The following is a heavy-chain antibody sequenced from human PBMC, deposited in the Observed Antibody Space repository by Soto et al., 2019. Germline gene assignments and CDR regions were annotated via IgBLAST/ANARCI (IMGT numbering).Heavy chain of an antibody. V-gene: IGHV4-30-4*01. CDR2: IYCSGST. CDR1: GGSISSGDSY. D-gene: IGHD3-22*01. Sequence: QVQLQESGPGLVKPSQTLSLTGTVSGGSISSGDSYWSWIRQPPGRGLEWIGYIYCSGSTYYTPSLKSRVTISVDTSKNQFSLKLSSVTAADTAVYYCARAAKTYYYDSSGYYYTFDIWGQGTMVTVSS. CDR3: ARAAKTYYYDSSGYYYTFDI. J-gene: IGHJ3*02.